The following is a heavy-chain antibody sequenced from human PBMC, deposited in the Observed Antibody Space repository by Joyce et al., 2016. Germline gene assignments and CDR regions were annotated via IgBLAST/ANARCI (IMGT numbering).Heavy chain of an antibody. V-gene: IGHV4-34*02. Sequence: QVKLQQWGARLLKPSETLSFTCAVYGGSFSDYYWRWIRQTPGKGLEWIREINHSGSTNYNPSPKSRVTILVDTSKNQLSRKRSSVTAADTAVYYWAITLNRRSRCHDYWGQRTLVTVST. CDR3: AITLNRRSRCHDY. D-gene: IGHD1-14*01. J-gene: IGHJ4*02. CDR2: INHSGST. CDR1: GGSFSDYY.